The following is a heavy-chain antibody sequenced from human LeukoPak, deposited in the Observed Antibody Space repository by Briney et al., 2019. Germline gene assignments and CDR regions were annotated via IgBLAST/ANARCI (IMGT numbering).Heavy chain of an antibody. V-gene: IGHV4-39*07. CDR3: ARYGGSGTYFFDY. J-gene: IGHJ4*02. Sequence: PSETLSLTCTVSGGSISSSSYYWGWIRQPPGKGLEWIGSIYYSGSTYYNPSLKSRVTISLDRSKNQFSLKLSSVTAADTAVYYCARYGGSGTYFFDYWGRRTLVTVSS. D-gene: IGHD3-10*01. CDR2: IYYSGST. CDR1: GGSISSSSYY.